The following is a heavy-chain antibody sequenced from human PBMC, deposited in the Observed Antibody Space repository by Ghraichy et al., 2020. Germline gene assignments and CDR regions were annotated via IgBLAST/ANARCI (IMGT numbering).Heavy chain of an antibody. V-gene: IGHV4-59*01. J-gene: IGHJ3*02. CDR2: IYYSGST. Sequence: SETLSLTCTVSGGSISSYYWSWIRQPPGKGLEWIGYIYYSGSTNYNPSLKSRVTISVDTSKNQFSLKLSSVTAADTAVYYCARGWCDYYDSSGYHDAFDIWGQGTMVTVSS. CDR3: ARGWCDYYDSSGYHDAFDI. CDR1: GGSISSYY. D-gene: IGHD3-22*01.